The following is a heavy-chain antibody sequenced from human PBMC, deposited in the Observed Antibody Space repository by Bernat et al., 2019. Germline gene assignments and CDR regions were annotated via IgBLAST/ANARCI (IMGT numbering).Heavy chain of an antibody. CDR1: GFTFSNYG. CDR3: ATVRGSGWYFDY. J-gene: IGHJ4*02. CDR2: IWYDGSNK. V-gene: IGHV3-33*01. D-gene: IGHD6-19*01. Sequence: QVRLVESGGGVVQPGRSLGLSCAASGFTFSNYGMQWVRQAPGKGLEWVALIWYDGSNKYYADSVKGRFTISRDNSKNTLYLQINGLRAEDTAVYYCATVRGSGWYFDYWGQGTLVTVSS.